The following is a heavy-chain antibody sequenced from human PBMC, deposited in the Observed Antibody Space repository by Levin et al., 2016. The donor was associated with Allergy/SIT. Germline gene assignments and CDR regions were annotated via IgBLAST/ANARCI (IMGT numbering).Heavy chain of an antibody. V-gene: IGHV1-2*02. CDR1: GYTFTGYY. J-gene: IGHJ3*02. CDR3: ARDLAAGLRRDDAFDI. D-gene: IGHD5-12*01. CDR2: INPNSGGT. Sequence: ASVKVSCKASGYTFTGYYMHWVRQAPGQGLERMGWINPNSGGTNYAQKFQGRVTMTRDTSISTAYMELSRLRSDDTAVYYCARDLAAGLRRDDAFDIWGQGTMVTVSS.